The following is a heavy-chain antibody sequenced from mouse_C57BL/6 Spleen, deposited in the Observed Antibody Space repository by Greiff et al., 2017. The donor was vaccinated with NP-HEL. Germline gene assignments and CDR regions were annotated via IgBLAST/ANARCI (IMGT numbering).Heavy chain of an antibody. J-gene: IGHJ2*01. Sequence: QVQLQQPGAELVKPGASVKMSCKASGYTFTSYWITWVKQRPGQGLEWIGDIYPGSGSTNYNEKFKSKATLTVDTSSSTAYMQLSSLTSEDSAVYYCARGKETAQVYYFDYWGQGTTLTVSS. CDR1: GYTFTSYW. V-gene: IGHV1-55*01. CDR3: ARGKETAQVYYFDY. D-gene: IGHD3-2*02. CDR2: IYPGSGST.